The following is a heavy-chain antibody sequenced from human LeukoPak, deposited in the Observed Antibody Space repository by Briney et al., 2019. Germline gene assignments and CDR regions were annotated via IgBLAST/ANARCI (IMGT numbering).Heavy chain of an antibody. CDR2: IYYSGST. CDR1: GVSIRSTSYY. Sequence: SETLSLTCTVSGVSIRSTSYYWGWIRQPPGKGLEWIGSIYYSGSTYYNPSLKSRVTISVDTSKNQFSLKLSSVTAADTAVYYCARDAQSVVAAIPFDYWGQGTLVTVSS. J-gene: IGHJ4*02. V-gene: IGHV4-39*07. CDR3: ARDAQSVVAAIPFDY. D-gene: IGHD2-15*01.